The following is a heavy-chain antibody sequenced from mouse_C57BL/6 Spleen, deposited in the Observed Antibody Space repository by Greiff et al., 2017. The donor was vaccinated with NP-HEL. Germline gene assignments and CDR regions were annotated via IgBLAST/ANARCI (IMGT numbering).Heavy chain of an antibody. Sequence: DVKLVESGGGLVKPGGSLKLSCAASGFTFSDYGMHWVRQAPEKGLEWVAYISSGSSTISYADQVQGRFTISRDNAKNTLFLQMTSLRSEDTAMDYCARGSITTVVATTSSFDYWGQGTTLTVSS. CDR3: ARGSITTVVATTSSFDY. CDR2: ISSGSSTI. V-gene: IGHV5-17*01. D-gene: IGHD1-1*01. J-gene: IGHJ2*01. CDR1: GFTFSDYG.